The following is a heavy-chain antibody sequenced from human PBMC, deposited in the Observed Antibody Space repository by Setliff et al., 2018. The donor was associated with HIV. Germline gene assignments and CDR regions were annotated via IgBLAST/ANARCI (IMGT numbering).Heavy chain of an antibody. D-gene: IGHD3-10*01. J-gene: IGHJ5*02. CDR3: ARRPISPYTLTTGMLDP. CDR2: INEGGNT. V-gene: IGHV4-34*01. Sequence: SETLSLTCGVYGGSFSGYYWTWIRQPPGKGLQWIGEINEGGNTNYDPSLKSRVTMSVDTSKNQISLRLISLTAADTAVHYCARRPISPYTLTTGMLDPWGQGTPVTVSS. CDR1: GGSFSGYY.